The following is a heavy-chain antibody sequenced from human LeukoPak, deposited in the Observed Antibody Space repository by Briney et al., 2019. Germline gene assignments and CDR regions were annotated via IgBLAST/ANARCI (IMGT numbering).Heavy chain of an antibody. V-gene: IGHV3-30*02. CDR1: GFTFSKAW. CDR2: IRYDGSNK. Sequence: GGSLRLSCAASGFTFSKAWMSWVRQAPGKGLEWVAFIRYDGSNKYYADSVKGRFTISRDNSKNTLYLQMNSLRAEDTAVYYCARDARSTVTRLGYFDYWGQGTLVTVSS. J-gene: IGHJ4*02. D-gene: IGHD4-17*01. CDR3: ARDARSTVTRLGYFDY.